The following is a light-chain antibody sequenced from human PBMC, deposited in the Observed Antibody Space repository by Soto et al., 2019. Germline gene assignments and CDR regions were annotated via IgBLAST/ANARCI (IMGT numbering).Light chain of an antibody. CDR2: EVN. V-gene: IGLV2-14*01. Sequence: QSALTQPASLSGSPGQSITISCTGTSSDIGAYDYVSWFQQHPGKAPKLMISEVNNRPSGVSNRFSGSKSGNTAYLTISGLQTEDEADYYCQSYDSDFVVFGGGTKVTVL. J-gene: IGLJ2*01. CDR3: QSYDSDFVV. CDR1: SSDIGAYDY.